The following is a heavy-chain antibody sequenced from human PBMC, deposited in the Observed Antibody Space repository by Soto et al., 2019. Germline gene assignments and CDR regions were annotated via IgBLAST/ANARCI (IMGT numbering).Heavy chain of an antibody. V-gene: IGHV3-30-3*01. Sequence: QVQLVESGGGVVQPGRSLRLSCAASGFTFSSYAMHWVRQAPGKGLEWVAVISHDGSNKYYADSVKGRFTISRDNSKNTLYLQMTSRRAEDTAVYYCARDRVAAAGWENYYYYGMAVWGQGNTVTVSS. CDR3: ARDRVAAAGWENYYYYGMAV. D-gene: IGHD6-13*01. J-gene: IGHJ6*02. CDR2: ISHDGSNK. CDR1: GFTFSSYA.